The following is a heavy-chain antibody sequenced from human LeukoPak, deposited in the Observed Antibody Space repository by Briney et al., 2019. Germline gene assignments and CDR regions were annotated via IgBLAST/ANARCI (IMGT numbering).Heavy chain of an antibody. D-gene: IGHD1-26*01. CDR3: ARGSSGTYDMGY. Sequence: GGSLRLSCAASGFTVSSNYMSWVRQAPGKGLEWVSVIYSGGSTYYAESVKGRFTISRDNSKNTLFLQMNGPRAEDTAVYYCARGSSGTYDMGYWGQGTLVTVSS. CDR1: GFTVSSNY. J-gene: IGHJ4*02. V-gene: IGHV3-66*01. CDR2: IYSGGST.